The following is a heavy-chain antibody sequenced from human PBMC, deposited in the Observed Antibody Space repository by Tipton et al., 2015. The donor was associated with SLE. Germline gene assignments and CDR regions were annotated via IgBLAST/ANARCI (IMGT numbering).Heavy chain of an antibody. CDR3: AREVYYYDSSGIDAFDI. J-gene: IGHJ3*02. V-gene: IGHV3-64*04. D-gene: IGHD3-22*01. CDR2: ISSNGGST. CDR1: GFTFSSYA. Sequence: SLRLSCSASGFTFSSYAMHWVRQAPGKGLEYVSAISSNGGSTYYADSVKGRFTISRDNSKNTLYLQMNSLRAEDTAVHYCAREVYYYDSSGIDAFDIWGQGTMVTVSS.